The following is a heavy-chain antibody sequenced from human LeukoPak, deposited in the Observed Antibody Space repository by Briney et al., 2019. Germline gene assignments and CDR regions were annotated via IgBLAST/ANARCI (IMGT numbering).Heavy chain of an antibody. Sequence: ASVKVSCKASGYTFTGYYMHWVRQAPGQGLEWMGWINTNTGNPTYAQGFTGRFVFSLDTSVSTAYLQISSLKAEDTAVYYCASGVMVRGVQKFDPWGQGTLVTVSS. CDR3: ASGVMVRGVQKFDP. V-gene: IGHV7-4-1*02. D-gene: IGHD3-10*01. CDR2: INTNTGNP. CDR1: GYTFTGYY. J-gene: IGHJ5*02.